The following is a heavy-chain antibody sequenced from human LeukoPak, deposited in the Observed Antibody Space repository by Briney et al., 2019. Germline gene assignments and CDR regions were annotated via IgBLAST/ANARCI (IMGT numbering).Heavy chain of an antibody. CDR3: ARVWFGGIDP. CDR2: INHSGST. V-gene: IGHV4-34*01. D-gene: IGHD3-10*01. Sequence: SETLSLTCAVYGGSFSGYYWSWIRQPPGKGLEWIGEINHSGSTNYNPSLKSRVTISVDTSKNQFSLKLSSVTAADTAVYYCARVWFGGIDPWGQGTLVTVSS. CDR1: GGSFSGYY. J-gene: IGHJ5*02.